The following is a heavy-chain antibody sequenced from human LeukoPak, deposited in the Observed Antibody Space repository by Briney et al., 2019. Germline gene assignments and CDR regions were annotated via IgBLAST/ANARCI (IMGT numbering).Heavy chain of an antibody. CDR2: IYYSGST. J-gene: IGHJ4*02. Sequence: SETLSLTCTVSGGSISSSSYYWGWIRQPPGKGLEWIGSIYYSGSTYYNPSLKSRVTISVDTSKNQFSLKLSSVTAAGTAVYYCARSSSSGYRIDYWGQGTLVTVSS. CDR1: GGSISSSSYY. D-gene: IGHD3-22*01. CDR3: ARSSSSGYRIDY. V-gene: IGHV4-39*01.